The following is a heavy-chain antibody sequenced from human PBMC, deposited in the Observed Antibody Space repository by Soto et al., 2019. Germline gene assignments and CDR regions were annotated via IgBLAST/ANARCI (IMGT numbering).Heavy chain of an antibody. V-gene: IGHV3-23*01. CDR2: ISGSGGST. Sequence: EVQLLESGGGLVQPGGSLRLPFAAPGFTFSSYALSWVPQAPGKGLGGVSAISGSGGSTYYANSVKGRFTISRDNSKNTLYLQMNSLRAEDTAVYYCAKDDGPFAVVTDAFDIWGQGTMVTVSS. J-gene: IGHJ3*02. CDR1: GFTFSSYA. D-gene: IGHD3-22*01. CDR3: AKDDGPFAVVTDAFDI.